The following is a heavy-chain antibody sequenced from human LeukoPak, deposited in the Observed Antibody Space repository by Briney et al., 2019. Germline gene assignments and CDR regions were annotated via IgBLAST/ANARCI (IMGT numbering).Heavy chain of an antibody. Sequence: GGSLRLSCVVSGISLSNYAMTWVRQAPGKGLEWVSAISGSGGSTYYADSVKGRFTISRDNSKNTLYLQMNSLRAEDTAVYYCAKDHLNYDILTGYLYWGQGTLVTVSS. CDR2: ISGSGGST. V-gene: IGHV3-23*01. CDR3: AKDHLNYDILTGYLY. CDR1: GISLSNYA. D-gene: IGHD3-9*01. J-gene: IGHJ4*02.